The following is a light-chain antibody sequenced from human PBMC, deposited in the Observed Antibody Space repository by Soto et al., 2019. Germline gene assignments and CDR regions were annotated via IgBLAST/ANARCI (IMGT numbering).Light chain of an antibody. Sequence: EIVLTQSPGTLSLSPGERATLSGRASQCVSSSYLAWYQQKPGQAPRLLMYVASRRATGIPDRFSGSGSGTDFTLTISRLEPEDCAVYYCQQYGDSPRTFGQGTKLEIK. CDR2: VAS. J-gene: IGKJ2*01. CDR1: QCVSSSY. CDR3: QQYGDSPRT. V-gene: IGKV3-20*01.